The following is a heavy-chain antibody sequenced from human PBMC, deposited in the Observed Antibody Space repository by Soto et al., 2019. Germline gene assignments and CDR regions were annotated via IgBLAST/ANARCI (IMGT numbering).Heavy chain of an antibody. J-gene: IGHJ4*02. CDR2: LYYDGSSK. D-gene: IGHD6-6*01. Sequence: GGSLRLSCAASGFTFSNHGMHWVRQAPGKGLEWVAVLYYDGSSKYYADSVKGRFTISRDNSRNTLYLQMNSLRAGDTAVYYCARDPSKYSISPDYWGQGTMVTVSS. CDR1: GFTFSNHG. CDR3: ARDPSKYSISPDY. V-gene: IGHV3-33*01.